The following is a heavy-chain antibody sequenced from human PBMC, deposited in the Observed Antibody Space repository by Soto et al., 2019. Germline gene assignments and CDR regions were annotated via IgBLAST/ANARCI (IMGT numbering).Heavy chain of an antibody. V-gene: IGHV1-18*01. CDR3: ARVIPGVEALFDP. J-gene: IGHJ5*02. CDR1: GYTFTNFG. D-gene: IGHD2-2*01. Sequence: GASVKVSCKASGYTFTNFGVTWVRRAPGQGLEWMGWISAYTDTPNYAQKFQGRVTMTIDTSTSTAYMDLRSLTSDDTAVYYCARVIPGVEALFDPWGLTTLVTLSS. CDR2: ISAYTDTP.